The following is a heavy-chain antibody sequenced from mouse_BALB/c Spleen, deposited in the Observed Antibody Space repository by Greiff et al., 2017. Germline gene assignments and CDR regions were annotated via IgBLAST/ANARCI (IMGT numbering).Heavy chain of an antibody. CDR1: GFSLTGYG. V-gene: IGHV2-6-7*01. CDR3: ARVGYGSSYQRPWFAY. D-gene: IGHD1-1*01. J-gene: IGHJ3*01. Sequence: QVQLQQSGPGLVAPSQSLSITCTVSGFSLTGYGVNWVRQPPGKGLEWLGMIWGDGSTDYNSALKSRLSISKDNSKSQVFLKMNSLQTDDTARYYCARVGYGSSYQRPWFAYWGQGTLVTVSA. CDR2: IWGDGST.